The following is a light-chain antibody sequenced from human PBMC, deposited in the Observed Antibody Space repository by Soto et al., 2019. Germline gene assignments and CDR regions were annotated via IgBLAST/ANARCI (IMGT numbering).Light chain of an antibody. V-gene: IGKV3-20*01. CDR2: GAS. Sequence: VLTQSPGTLSLSPGESATLSCRASETVSITYLTWYQQKPGQAPRLLIFGASKRATGIPDRFSGSGSGAEFTLTISSLQSEDFAVYYCQHYVNWPLTFGGGTKVESK. CDR1: ETVSITY. J-gene: IGKJ4*01. CDR3: QHYVNWPLT.